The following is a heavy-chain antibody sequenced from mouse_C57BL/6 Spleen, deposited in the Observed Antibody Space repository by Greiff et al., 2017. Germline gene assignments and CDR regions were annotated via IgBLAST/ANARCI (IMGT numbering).Heavy chain of an antibody. Sequence: QVQLQQPGAELVKPGASVKMSCKASGYTFTSYWITWVKQRPGQGLEWIGDIYPGSGSTNYNEKFKSKATLTVDTSSSTAYMQLSSLTSADSAVFDCARQDGSSSWFAYWGQGPLVTVSA. J-gene: IGHJ3*01. D-gene: IGHD1-1*01. CDR1: GYTFTSYW. CDR2: IYPGSGST. V-gene: IGHV1-55*01. CDR3: ARQDGSSSWFAY.